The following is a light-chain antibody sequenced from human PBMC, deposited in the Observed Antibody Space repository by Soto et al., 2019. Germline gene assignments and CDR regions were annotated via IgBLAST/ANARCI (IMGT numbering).Light chain of an antibody. Sequence: DIQMTQSPSTLAASVRDTVTMTCPSSSKWLAWYQKKPGKAPKLLIYDVSNLERGVPPRFSGSTSGAESTLTITGLQPDDLGTYYCQHTTDFTFGQGTKVEIK. CDR3: QHTTDFT. V-gene: IGKV1-5*01. J-gene: IGKJ2*01. CDR1: SSSKW. CDR2: DVS.